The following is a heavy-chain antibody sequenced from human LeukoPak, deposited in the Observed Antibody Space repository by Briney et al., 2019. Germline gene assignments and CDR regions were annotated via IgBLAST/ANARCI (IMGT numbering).Heavy chain of an antibody. CDR2: VFDSGGT. D-gene: IGHD6-13*01. J-gene: IGHJ4*02. CDR3: ARGYSSSWNYFDY. V-gene: IGHV4-59*01. CDR1: GGSISTYW. Sequence: PSETLSLTCTVPGGSISTYWWCWIRQPPGKGLEWIGYVFDSGGTNYNPSLKSRVTISVDTSKKQFSLKLSSVTAADTAVYYCARGYSSSWNYFDYWGQGTLVTVSS.